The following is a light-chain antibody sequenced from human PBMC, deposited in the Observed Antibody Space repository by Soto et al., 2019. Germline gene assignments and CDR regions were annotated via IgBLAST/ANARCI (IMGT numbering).Light chain of an antibody. CDR3: QQSESLPLT. CDR1: QGINSW. V-gene: IGKV1D-12*01. CDR2: STS. J-gene: IGKJ4*01. Sequence: DIQMTQSPSSVSASVGDRVTITCRASQGINSWLAWYQQKPGKAPKLLIYSTSNLQSEVPSRFSGSGSGTDFTLTITSLQPEDFATYFCQQSESLPLTFGGGTKVEIK.